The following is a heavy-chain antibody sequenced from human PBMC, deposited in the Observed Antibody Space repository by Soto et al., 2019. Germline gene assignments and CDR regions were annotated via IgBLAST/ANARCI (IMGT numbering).Heavy chain of an antibody. J-gene: IGHJ4*02. Sequence: PGGSLRLSCAASGFTFSSYSMNWVRQAPGKGLEWVSSISSSSSYIYYADSVKGRFTISRDNAKNSLYLQMNSLRAEDTAVYYCARDFPSGSYFDYWGQGTLVTVSS. V-gene: IGHV3-21*01. CDR1: GFTFSSYS. CDR3: ARDFPSGSYFDY. D-gene: IGHD1-26*01. CDR2: ISSSSSYI.